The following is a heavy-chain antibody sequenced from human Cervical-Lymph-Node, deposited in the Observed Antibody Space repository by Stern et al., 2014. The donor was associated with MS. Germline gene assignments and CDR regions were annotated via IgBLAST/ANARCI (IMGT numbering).Heavy chain of an antibody. J-gene: IGHJ4*02. CDR3: AREVAARGYSGYDPYFDY. Sequence: MQLVESGPGLVKPSQTLSLTCTVSGGSISSGGYYWSWIRQHPGKGLEWIGYIYYSGSTYYNPSLKSRVTISVDTSKNQFSLKLSSVTAADTAVYYCAREVAARGYSGYDPYFDYWGQGTLVTVSS. CDR1: GGSISSGGYY. V-gene: IGHV4-31*03. CDR2: IYYSGST. D-gene: IGHD5-12*01.